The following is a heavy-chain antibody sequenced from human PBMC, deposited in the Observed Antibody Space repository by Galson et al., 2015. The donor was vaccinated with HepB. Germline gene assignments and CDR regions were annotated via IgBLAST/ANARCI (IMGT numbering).Heavy chain of an antibody. CDR1: GYTLTELS. Sequence: SVKVSCKVSGYTLTELSMHWVRQAPGKGLEWMGGFDPEDGETIYAQKFQGRVTMTEDTSTDIAYMELSSLRSEDTAVYYCASYDDLTISFAYWGQGTLVTVSS. J-gene: IGHJ4*02. CDR2: FDPEDGET. V-gene: IGHV1-24*01. D-gene: IGHD3-3*01. CDR3: ASYDDLTISFAY.